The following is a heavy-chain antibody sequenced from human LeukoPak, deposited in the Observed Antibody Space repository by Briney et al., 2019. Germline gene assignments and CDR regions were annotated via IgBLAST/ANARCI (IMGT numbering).Heavy chain of an antibody. Sequence: GASVKVSCRASVHTFTSYGISWVRQAPGQGLEWMGWISTYNGNTNYAQKLQGRVTMTTDTSTSTAYMELRSLRSEDTAVYYCARSFSDAFDIWGQGTMVTVSS. CDR3: ARSFSDAFDI. D-gene: IGHD3-16*02. CDR2: ISTYNGNT. CDR1: VHTFTSYG. V-gene: IGHV1-18*01. J-gene: IGHJ3*02.